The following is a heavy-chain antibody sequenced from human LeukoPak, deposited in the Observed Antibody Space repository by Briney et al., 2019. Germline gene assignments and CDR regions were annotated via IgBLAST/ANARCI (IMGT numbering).Heavy chain of an antibody. CDR1: GFTFSNFA. CDR2: ISGSGSST. V-gene: IGHV3-23*01. CDR3: AREGATTAPEYFQR. Sequence: GGSLRLSCAASGFTFSNFAMSWVRQAPGRGLEWVSAISGSGSSTYYADSVKGRFTISRDNSKNTLYLQMNSLRAEDTAVYYCAREGATTAPEYFQRWGQGTLVTVSS. D-gene: IGHD1-26*01. J-gene: IGHJ1*01.